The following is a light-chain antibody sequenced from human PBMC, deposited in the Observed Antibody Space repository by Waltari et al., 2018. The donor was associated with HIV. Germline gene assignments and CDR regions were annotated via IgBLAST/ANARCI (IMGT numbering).Light chain of an antibody. CDR2: GAS. J-gene: IGKJ1*01. V-gene: IGKV3-20*01. CDR1: QSVRSSY. CDR3: QQYGSSPRT. Sequence: DIVLTQSPGTLSLSPGERATLSCRASQSVRSSYLAWYQQKPGQAPRLLIYGASTRATGIPDRFSGSGSGTDFTLTISRLEPEDFAMYYCQQYGSSPRTFGQGTKVEIK.